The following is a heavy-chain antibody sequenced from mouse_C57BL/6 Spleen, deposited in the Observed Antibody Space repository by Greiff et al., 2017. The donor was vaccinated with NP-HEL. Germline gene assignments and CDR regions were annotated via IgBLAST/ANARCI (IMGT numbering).Heavy chain of an antibody. CDR1: GYTFTSYW. V-gene: IGHV1-53*01. CDR3: ARHSAVVATRYYFDY. J-gene: IGHJ2*01. Sequence: QVQLQQPGTELVKPGASVKLSCKASGYTFTSYWMHWVKQRPGQGLEWIGNINPSNGGTNYNEKFKSKATLTVDKSSSTAYMQLSSLTSEDSAVYYCARHSAVVATRYYFDYWGQGTTLTVSS. D-gene: IGHD1-1*01. CDR2: INPSNGGT.